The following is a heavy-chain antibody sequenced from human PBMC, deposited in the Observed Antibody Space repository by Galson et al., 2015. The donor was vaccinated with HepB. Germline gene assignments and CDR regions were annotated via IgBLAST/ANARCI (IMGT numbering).Heavy chain of an antibody. Sequence: QSGAEVKKPGESLKISCKGSGYSFTSYWIGWVRQMPGKGLEWMGIIYPGDSDTRYSPSFQGQVTISADKSISTAYLQWSSLKASDTAMYYCARLAPWGVFSCSGGSCPHLDYWGQGTLVTVSS. CDR3: ARLAPWGVFSCSGGSCPHLDY. V-gene: IGHV5-51*01. CDR1: GYSFTSYW. J-gene: IGHJ4*02. CDR2: IYPGDSDT. D-gene: IGHD2-15*01.